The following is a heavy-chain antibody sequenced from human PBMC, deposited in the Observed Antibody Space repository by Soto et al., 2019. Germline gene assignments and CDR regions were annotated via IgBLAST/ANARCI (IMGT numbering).Heavy chain of an antibody. Sequence: QVQLQESGPGLVKPSQTLSLTCTVSGGSISGGDYYWIWIRQHPGKGLEWIGHIYYTGNTYYNPSLKSRVSISVDTSKNQFSLRLTSVTAADPAVYYCARVGRVSNGGYVDYWGQGTLVTVSS. J-gene: IGHJ4*02. D-gene: IGHD3-22*01. CDR1: GGSISGGDYY. V-gene: IGHV4-31*03. CDR2: IYYTGNT. CDR3: ARVGRVSNGGYVDY.